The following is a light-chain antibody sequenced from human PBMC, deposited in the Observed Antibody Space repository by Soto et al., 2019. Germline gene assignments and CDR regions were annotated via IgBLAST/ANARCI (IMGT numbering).Light chain of an antibody. Sequence: QSALTQPASVSGSPGQSITISCTGTSSDVGYYDYVSWYQQHPGKAPKLMIYDVSNRASGASDRFSGSKSGNTASLTISGLQSDDEADYYCGSYTTSNTLVFGPGTKLTVL. CDR3: GSYTTSNTLV. CDR2: DVS. CDR1: SSDVGYYDY. V-gene: IGLV2-14*03. J-gene: IGLJ1*01.